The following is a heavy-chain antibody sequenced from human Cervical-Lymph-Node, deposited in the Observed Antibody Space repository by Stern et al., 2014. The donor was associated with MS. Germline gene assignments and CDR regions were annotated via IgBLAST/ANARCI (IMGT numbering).Heavy chain of an antibody. Sequence: VQLEESGGGVVQPGTSLRLSCAASGFTFSNYVMHWVRQAPGKGLEWVAVILIVEVYKLYADSVKGRFTISRDNATHTLNLQMNSLSSEDRAVYYWAKSASNFAYYDYGMDVWGQGTTVTVSS. J-gene: IGHJ6*02. D-gene: IGHD4-11*01. V-gene: IGHV3-30*18. CDR1: GFTFSNYV. CDR3: AKSASNFAYYDYGMDV. CDR2: ILIVEVYK.